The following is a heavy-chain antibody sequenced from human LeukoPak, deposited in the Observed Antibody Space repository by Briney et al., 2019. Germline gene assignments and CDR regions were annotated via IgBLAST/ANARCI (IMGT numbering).Heavy chain of an antibody. J-gene: IGHJ4*02. CDR2: MNPNSGST. Sequence: ASVKVSCKASGYTFTSYDINWVRQATGQGLEWMGWMNPNSGSTGYAQKFQGRVTMTRDTSISTAYMELSSLRSEDTAVYYCARELAARPRYWGQGTLVTVSS. V-gene: IGHV1-8*01. D-gene: IGHD6-6*01. CDR1: GYTFTSYD. CDR3: ARELAARPRY.